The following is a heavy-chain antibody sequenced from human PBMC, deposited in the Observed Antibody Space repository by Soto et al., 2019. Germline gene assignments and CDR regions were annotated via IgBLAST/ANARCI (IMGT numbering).Heavy chain of an antibody. CDR3: ARGRNGKTVTQFDY. V-gene: IGHV4-34*01. CDR2: INHSGST. Sequence: SETLSLTCAVYGGSFSGYYWSWIRQPPGKGLEWIGEINHSGSTNYNPSLKSRVTISVDTSKNQFSLKLSSVTAADTAVYYCARGRNGKTVTQFDYWGQGTLVTVSS. J-gene: IGHJ4*02. D-gene: IGHD4-17*01. CDR1: GGSFSGYY.